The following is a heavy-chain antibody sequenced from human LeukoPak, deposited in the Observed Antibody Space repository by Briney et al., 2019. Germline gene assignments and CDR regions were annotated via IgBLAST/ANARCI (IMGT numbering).Heavy chain of an antibody. CDR2: IYYSGGT. CDR1: GGSISNNNYY. D-gene: IGHD4-23*01. J-gene: IGHJ4*02. V-gene: IGHV4-39*07. Sequence: PSETLSLTCTVSGGSISNNNYYWGWIRQPPGKGLEWIGTIYYSGGTYYNPSLKSRVTISVDTSKNQFSLKLNSVTAADTAVYYCARDVQYGGNTPVFDNWGQGTLVTVSS. CDR3: ARDVQYGGNTPVFDN.